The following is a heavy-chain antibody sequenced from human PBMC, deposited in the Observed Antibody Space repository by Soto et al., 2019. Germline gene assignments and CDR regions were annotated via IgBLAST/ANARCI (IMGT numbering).Heavy chain of an antibody. CDR1: GFTFAGYA. CDR3: AKEWGGFSSGWIIDF. V-gene: IGHV3-23*01. D-gene: IGHD6-19*01. CDR2: ITNGGGGRT. Sequence: EVQLLESGGGLVQPGGSLRLSCAASGFTFAGYAMTWVRQAPGRGLEWVSSITNGGGGRTYYADSVRGRFPISRDNSKNTLYLQMNNLRAEDTAVYYCAKEWGGFSSGWIIDFWRQGTLVTVSS. J-gene: IGHJ4*02.